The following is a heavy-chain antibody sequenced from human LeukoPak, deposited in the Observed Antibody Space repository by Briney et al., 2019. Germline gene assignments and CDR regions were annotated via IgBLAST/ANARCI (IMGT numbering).Heavy chain of an antibody. D-gene: IGHD3-22*01. Sequence: ASVTVSFKASGYTFTVHYMHWVRQAPGQGPEGMGWINPKSGVTNYAQTLQGRVTMTRDTSSSMVYMELSRLTTDDTAVYFCTRALRYDDSSGYYAYWGQGTLVTVSS. CDR3: TRALRYDDSSGYYAY. J-gene: IGHJ4*02. CDR1: GYTFTVHY. CDR2: INPKSGVT. V-gene: IGHV1-2*02.